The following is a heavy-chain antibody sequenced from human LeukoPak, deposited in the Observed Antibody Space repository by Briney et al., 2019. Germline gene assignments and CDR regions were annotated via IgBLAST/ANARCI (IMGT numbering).Heavy chain of an antibody. J-gene: IGHJ4*02. CDR1: EFIFSGYW. CDR2: IKQDGSEK. Sequence: PGGSLRLSCAASEFIFSGYWMNWVRQAPGKGLEWVANIKQDGSEKQYVDTVRGRFTISRDIATNTLYLQMSSLRVEDTAVYYSARDGFVGEADYWGQGTLVTVSS. CDR3: ARDGFVGEADY. V-gene: IGHV3-7*01. D-gene: IGHD2-15*01.